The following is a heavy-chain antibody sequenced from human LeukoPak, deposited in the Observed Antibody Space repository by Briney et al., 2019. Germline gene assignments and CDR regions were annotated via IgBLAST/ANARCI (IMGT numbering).Heavy chain of an antibody. CDR2: IYYSGST. Sequence: SETLSLTCTVSGGSISSYYWSWIRQPPGKGLEWIGYIYYSGSTNYNPSLKSRVTISVDTSKIQFSLKLSSVTAADTAVYYCARVFGSGYDFRGAFDIWGQGTMVTVSS. D-gene: IGHD5-12*01. CDR1: GGSISSYY. J-gene: IGHJ3*02. V-gene: IGHV4-59*01. CDR3: ARVFGSGYDFRGAFDI.